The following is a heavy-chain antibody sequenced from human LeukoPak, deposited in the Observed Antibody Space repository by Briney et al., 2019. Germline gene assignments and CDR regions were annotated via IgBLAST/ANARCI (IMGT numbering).Heavy chain of an antibody. J-gene: IGHJ3*01. CDR3: ARVGGFTMNY. Sequence: GASVKVSCKTSGYTFTSYGVSWVRQAPGQGLEWMGWISTYNGNTNYAQNFQGRVTMTTDTSTSTAYMELRSLRSDDTAVYYCARVGGFTMNYWGQGTMVTVSS. CDR1: GYTFTSYG. CDR2: ISTYNGNT. D-gene: IGHD3-22*01. V-gene: IGHV1-18*01.